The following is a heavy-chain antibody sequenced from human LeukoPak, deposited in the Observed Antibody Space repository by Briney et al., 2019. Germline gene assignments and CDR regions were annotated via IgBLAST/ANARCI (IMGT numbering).Heavy chain of an antibody. Sequence: ASVKVSCKASGGTFSSYAISWVRQAPGQGLEWMGGIIPIFGTANYAQKLQGRVTMTTDTSTSTAYMELRSLRSDDTAVYYCARPSKVSGYWYFDLWGRGTLVTVSS. CDR2: IIPIFGTA. V-gene: IGHV1-69*05. J-gene: IGHJ2*01. CDR1: GGTFSSYA. CDR3: ARPSKVSGYWYFDL. D-gene: IGHD2-8*01.